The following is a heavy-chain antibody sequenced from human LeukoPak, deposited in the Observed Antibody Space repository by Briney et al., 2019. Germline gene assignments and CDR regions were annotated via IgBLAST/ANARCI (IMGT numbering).Heavy chain of an antibody. CDR2: INHSGST. Sequence: PSETLSLTCAVYGGSFSGYYWSLIRQPPVKGLEWIGEINHSGSTNYNPSLKSRVTISVDTSKNQFALTLSSVTAADTAVYYCARLTCSGGSCYFVFDYWGQGTLVTVSS. CDR3: ARLTCSGGSCYFVFDY. CDR1: GGSFSGYY. J-gene: IGHJ4*02. V-gene: IGHV4-34*01. D-gene: IGHD2-15*01.